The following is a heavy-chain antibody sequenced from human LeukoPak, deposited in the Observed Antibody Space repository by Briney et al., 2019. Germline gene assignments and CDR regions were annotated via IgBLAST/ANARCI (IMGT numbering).Heavy chain of an antibody. V-gene: IGHV3-7*01. D-gene: IGHD3-10*01. Sequence: PGGSLRLSCAASGFTFSSYWMSWVRQAPGKGLEWVANIKQDGSEKYYVDSVKGRFTISRDNAKNSLYLQMNSLRAEDTAVYYCAREVWFGEPTPLFDYWGQGTLVTVSS. CDR1: GFTFSSYW. CDR2: IKQDGSEK. J-gene: IGHJ4*02. CDR3: AREVWFGEPTPLFDY.